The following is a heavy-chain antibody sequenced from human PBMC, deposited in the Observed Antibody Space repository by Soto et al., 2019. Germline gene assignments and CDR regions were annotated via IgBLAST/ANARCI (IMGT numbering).Heavy chain of an antibody. Sequence: EVQLVESGGGLVQPGGSLRLSCAASGLKFNYYAMNWVRQVPGKGLEWVSYISATSAKIDYEDSVKGRFTISRDNARNSLYLQMISLRDEDTAVYYCVADSSYGSHWVSHFDQWGRGTLVTVSS. D-gene: IGHD3-16*01. CDR1: GLKFNYYA. CDR2: ISATSAKI. J-gene: IGHJ4*02. V-gene: IGHV3-48*02. CDR3: VADSSYGSHWVSHFDQ.